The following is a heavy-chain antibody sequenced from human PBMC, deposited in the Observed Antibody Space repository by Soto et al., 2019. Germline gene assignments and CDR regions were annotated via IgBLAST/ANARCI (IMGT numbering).Heavy chain of an antibody. V-gene: IGHV4-34*01. J-gene: IGHJ4*02. CDR2: INHSGST. CDR1: GGSFSGYY. D-gene: IGHD5-12*01. CDR3: AILYSGYDIDYFDY. Sequence: SETLSLTCAVYGGSFSGYYWSWIRQPPGKGLEWIGEINHSGSTNYNPSLKSRVTISVDTSKNQFSLKLSSVTAADTAVYYCAILYSGYDIDYFDYWGQGTLVTVS.